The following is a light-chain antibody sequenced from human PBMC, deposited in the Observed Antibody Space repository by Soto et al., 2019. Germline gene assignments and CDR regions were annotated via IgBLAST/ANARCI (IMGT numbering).Light chain of an antibody. CDR2: AAS. Sequence: AIRMTQSPSSLSASTGDRVTITCRASQGISSYLAWYQQKPGKAPKLLIYAASSLQSGVPSRFSGSGSGTDFTLTISSLQPEDFATYYCQQANSFPRLTFGGGTKVDIK. V-gene: IGKV1-8*01. J-gene: IGKJ4*01. CDR3: QQANSFPRLT. CDR1: QGISSY.